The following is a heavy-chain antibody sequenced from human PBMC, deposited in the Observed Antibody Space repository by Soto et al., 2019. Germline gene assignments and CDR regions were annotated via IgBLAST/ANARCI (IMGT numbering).Heavy chain of an antibody. CDR3: ARTLRGRGVKYFDY. V-gene: IGHV6-1*01. Sequence: PSQTLSLTCAISGDSVSNNSVAWNWVRQSPSRGLEWLGRTYYRSKWHYDYAPSVRSRITINPDTSKNHFSLQLNSVSPEDAAVYYSARTLRGRGVKYFDYWGQGTLVTVSS. CDR1: GDSVSNNSVA. J-gene: IGHJ4*02. D-gene: IGHD3-10*01. CDR2: TYYRSKWHY.